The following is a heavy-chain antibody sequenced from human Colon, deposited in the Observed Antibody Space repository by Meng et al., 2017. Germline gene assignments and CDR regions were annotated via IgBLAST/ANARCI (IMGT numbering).Heavy chain of an antibody. CDR2: LQSSGNT. J-gene: IGHJ4*02. Sequence: QVQLQESGPGLVKPSQTLSLTCTISNGSINSADYYWNGIRQPPGKGPEWLGYLQSSGNTYYTPSLKSRLAMSLDTSKNQFSLRLTSVTAADTAVYYCARNPVIPDARTFDFWGQGALVTVSS. CDR3: ARNPVIPDARTFDF. D-gene: IGHD2-2*01. V-gene: IGHV4-30-4*01. CDR1: NGSINSADYY.